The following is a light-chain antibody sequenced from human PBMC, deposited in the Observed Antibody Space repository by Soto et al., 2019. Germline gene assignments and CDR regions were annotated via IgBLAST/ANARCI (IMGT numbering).Light chain of an antibody. CDR2: EVT. Sequence: QSALTQPASVSGSPGQSITISCTGTTSDIAYYNYVSWYQHHPGKAPKLMIYEVTNRPSGVSNRFSGSKSGNTASLTISGLQCEDEADYYCSSYTTSDTLVLFGGGTKLTVL. CDR3: SSYTTSDTLVL. J-gene: IGLJ2*01. V-gene: IGLV2-14*01. CDR1: TSDIAYYNY.